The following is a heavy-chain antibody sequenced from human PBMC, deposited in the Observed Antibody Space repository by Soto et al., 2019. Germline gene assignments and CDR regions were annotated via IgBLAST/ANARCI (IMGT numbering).Heavy chain of an antibody. D-gene: IGHD5-12*01. CDR3: ARSVATIGP. V-gene: IGHV4-59*01. CDR2: IYYSGST. Sequence: QVQLQESRTRLVKPSEPLSLTCTVSGDSIISYYWNWIRQPPGKGLELIGYIYYSGSTNYNPPLKRRVTISVDTSKNQFSLKLTSVTAADTAVYDFARSVATIGPWGQGTLVTVSS. CDR1: GDSIISYY. J-gene: IGHJ5*02.